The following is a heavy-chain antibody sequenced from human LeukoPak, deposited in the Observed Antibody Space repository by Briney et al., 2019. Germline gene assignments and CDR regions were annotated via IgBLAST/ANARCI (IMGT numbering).Heavy chain of an antibody. CDR3: ARANYGSGYVFDS. Sequence: RGSLRLSCAASGFTFSSYSMNWVRQAPGKGLEWVSSISSSSSYIYYADSVKGRFTISRDNAKNSLYLQMNSLRAEDTALYYCARANYGSGYVFDSWGQGTLVTVSS. J-gene: IGHJ4*02. D-gene: IGHD3-10*01. CDR1: GFTFSSYS. CDR2: ISSSSSYI. V-gene: IGHV3-21*01.